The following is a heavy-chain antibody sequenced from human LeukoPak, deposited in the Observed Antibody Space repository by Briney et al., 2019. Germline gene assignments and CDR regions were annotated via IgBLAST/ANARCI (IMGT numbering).Heavy chain of an antibody. CDR3: ARDLSRYYNDY. Sequence: GGSLRLSCAASGFTFSTYGMSWVRQAPGKGLEWVSYISSSGSTIYYADSVKGRFTISRDNAKNSLYLQMNSLRAEDTAVYYCARDLSRYYNDYCGQGTLVTVSS. V-gene: IGHV3-48*04. CDR2: ISSSGSTI. J-gene: IGHJ4*02. CDR1: GFTFSTYG.